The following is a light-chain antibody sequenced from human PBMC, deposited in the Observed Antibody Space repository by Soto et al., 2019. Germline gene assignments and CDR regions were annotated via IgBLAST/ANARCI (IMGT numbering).Light chain of an antibody. J-gene: IGKJ1*01. CDR1: QDIGTW. Sequence: DIKMNQSPSTLYASVGDRVTITCRASQDIGTWLAWYQQKPEKAPKVLIYRASRLESGVPSRFSASGSGTEFSLTINSLQADDFATYYCQQYHIYSWTFGQGTKVDIK. V-gene: IGKV1-5*03. CDR2: RAS. CDR3: QQYHIYSWT.